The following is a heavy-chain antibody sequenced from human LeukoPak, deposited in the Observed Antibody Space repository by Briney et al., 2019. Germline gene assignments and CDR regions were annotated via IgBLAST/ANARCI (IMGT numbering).Heavy chain of an antibody. D-gene: IGHD3-22*01. V-gene: IGHV3-21*01. Sequence: GGSLRLSCAASGFTFSSYSMNWVRQAPGKGLEWVSSISSSSSYIYYADSVKGRFTISRDNAKNSLYLQMNSLRAEDTAVYYCARGRGYDSSGYYDWFDPWGQGTLVTVSS. CDR2: ISSSSSYI. CDR1: GFTFSSYS. CDR3: ARGRGYDSSGYYDWFDP. J-gene: IGHJ5*02.